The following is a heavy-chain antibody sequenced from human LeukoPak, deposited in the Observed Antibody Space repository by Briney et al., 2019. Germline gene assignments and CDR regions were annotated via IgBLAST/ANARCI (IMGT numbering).Heavy chain of an antibody. D-gene: IGHD2-15*01. CDR2: IYSGGST. Sequence: QPGGSLRLSCAASGFTFSSYAMSWVRQAPGKGLEWVSFIYSGGSTYYADSVKGRFTISRDNAKNTLYLQMNSLRAEDTAVYYCARVLTATPGNFDYWGQGTLVSVSS. CDR1: GFTFSSYA. V-gene: IGHV3-23*03. J-gene: IGHJ4*02. CDR3: ARVLTATPGNFDY.